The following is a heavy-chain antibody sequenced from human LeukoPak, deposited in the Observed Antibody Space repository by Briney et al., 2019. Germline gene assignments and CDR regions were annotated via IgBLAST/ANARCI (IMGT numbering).Heavy chain of an antibody. J-gene: IGHJ4*02. CDR3: ARDREVGATIHDY. D-gene: IGHD1-26*01. Sequence: GGSLRLSCAASGFTFSSFCMSWVRQAPGKGLEWVANIKQDGSDKSYVDSVKGRFTISRDNAENSLYLQMNSLRAEDTAVYFCARDREVGATIHDYWGQGTLVTVSS. CDR1: GFTFSSFC. CDR2: IKQDGSDK. V-gene: IGHV3-7*01.